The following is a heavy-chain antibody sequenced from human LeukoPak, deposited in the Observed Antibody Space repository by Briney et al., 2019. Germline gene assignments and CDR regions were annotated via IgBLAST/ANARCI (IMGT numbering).Heavy chain of an antibody. CDR1: GFTLSSDW. CDR2: IRQDGSEE. Sequence: GGSLRLSCAASGFTLSSDWMTWVRQAPGKGLEVVANIRQDGSEESYVDSVKRRFTISRDKEKTSLSLQMNSLRAEHTAVYFCARWTGGYFDSWGQGTLVTVSS. V-gene: IGHV3-7*01. J-gene: IGHJ4*02. CDR3: ARWTGGYFDS. D-gene: IGHD1-14*01.